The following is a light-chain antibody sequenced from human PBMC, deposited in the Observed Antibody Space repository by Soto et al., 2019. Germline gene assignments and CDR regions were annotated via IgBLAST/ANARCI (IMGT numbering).Light chain of an antibody. J-gene: IGLJ2*01. CDR3: CAYAGSSTFL. Sequence: QSALTQPASVSGSPGQSITISCTGTTSDVGSYKFVSWYQHLPGKAPKLVIFEGSERPSGISDRFSGSKSGNTASLTISGLQAEDEADYYCCAYAGSSTFLFGGGTQLTVL. V-gene: IGLV2-23*03. CDR1: TSDVGSYKF. CDR2: EGS.